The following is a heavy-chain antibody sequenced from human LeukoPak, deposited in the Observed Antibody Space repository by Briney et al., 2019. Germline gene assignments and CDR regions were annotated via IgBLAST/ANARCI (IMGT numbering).Heavy chain of an antibody. J-gene: IGHJ5*02. CDR1: GFTFSSYG. CDR2: IRYDGSDK. Sequence: GGSLRLSCAASGFTFSSYGMHWVRQAPGKGLEWVAFIRYDGSDKYYADSVKGRFTISRDNSKNTLYLQMNSLRAEDTAVYYCASRPETVPAAIGVNWFDPWGQGTLVTVSS. CDR3: ASRPETVPAAIGVNWFDP. V-gene: IGHV3-30*02. D-gene: IGHD2-2*01.